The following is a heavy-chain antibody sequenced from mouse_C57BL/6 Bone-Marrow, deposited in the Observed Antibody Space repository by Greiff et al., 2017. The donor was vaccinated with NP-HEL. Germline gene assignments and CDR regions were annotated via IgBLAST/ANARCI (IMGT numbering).Heavy chain of an antibody. J-gene: IGHJ3*01. Sequence: VQLKESGGDLVKPGGSLKLSCAASGFTFSSYGMSWVRQTPDKRLEWVATISSGGSYTYYPDSVKGRFTISRDNAKNTLYLQMSSLKSEDTAMYYCARQYSPFAYWGQGTLVTVSA. V-gene: IGHV5-6*01. CDR2: ISSGGSYT. CDR1: GFTFSSYG. CDR3: ARQYSPFAY.